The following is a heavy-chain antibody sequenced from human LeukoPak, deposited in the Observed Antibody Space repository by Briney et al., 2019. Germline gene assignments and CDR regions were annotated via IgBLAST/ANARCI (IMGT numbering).Heavy chain of an antibody. CDR1: GFTFENYA. CDR3: AKGSRTSRPYYFDF. J-gene: IGHJ4*02. CDR2: ITGDGRDT. V-gene: IGHV3-23*01. Sequence: GGSLRLSCAASGFTFENYAMSWVRQAPGKGLDWVSAITGDGRDTYHADSVKGRFTISRDNSRNTLFLQMNSLRVGDSAVYYCAKGSRTSRPYYFDFWGQGTWSPSPQ. D-gene: IGHD1-7*01.